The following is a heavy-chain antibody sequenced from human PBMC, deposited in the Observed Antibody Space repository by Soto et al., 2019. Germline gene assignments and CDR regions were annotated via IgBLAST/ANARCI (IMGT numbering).Heavy chain of an antibody. CDR2: IGSKSGSYAT. CDR1: GYSFTTYW. D-gene: IGHD1-26*01. CDR3: TKYSGSSGTPAA. J-gene: IGHJ5*02. V-gene: IGHV3-73*01. Sequence: PGESLKISCKGSGYSFTTYWIGWVRQMPGKGLEWVGRIGSKSGSYATTYGASVKGRFTISRDDSRNTAYLQMNSLKNEDTAVYYCTKYSGSSGTPAALGQGTLVTVSS.